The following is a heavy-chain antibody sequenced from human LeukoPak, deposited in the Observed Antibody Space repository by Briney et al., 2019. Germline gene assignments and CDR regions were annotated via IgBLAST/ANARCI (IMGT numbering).Heavy chain of an antibody. D-gene: IGHD3-22*01. V-gene: IGHV4-4*07. CDR1: GGSISSYY. J-gene: IGHJ4*02. Sequence: PSETLSLTCTVSGGSISSYYWSWIRQPPGKGLEWIGRIYTSGSTNYNPSLKSRVTMSVDTSKNQFSLKLSSVTAADTAVYCCAMVGICHYYDSSGRYFDYWGQGTLATVSS. CDR2: IYTSGST. CDR3: AMVGICHYYDSSGRYFDY.